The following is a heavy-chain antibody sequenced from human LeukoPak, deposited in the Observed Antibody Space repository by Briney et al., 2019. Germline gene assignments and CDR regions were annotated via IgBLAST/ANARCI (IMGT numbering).Heavy chain of an antibody. CDR2: ISSSGRTI. Sequence: PGGSLRLSCAASGFTFSDYYMSWIRQAPGKGLEWVSYISSSGRTIYYADSVKGRFTISRDNAKNSLYLQMNSLRAEDTAVYYCARLLWFGELIDWFDPWGQGTLVTVSS. CDR1: GFTFSDYY. J-gene: IGHJ5*02. CDR3: ARLLWFGELIDWFDP. D-gene: IGHD3-10*01. V-gene: IGHV3-11*01.